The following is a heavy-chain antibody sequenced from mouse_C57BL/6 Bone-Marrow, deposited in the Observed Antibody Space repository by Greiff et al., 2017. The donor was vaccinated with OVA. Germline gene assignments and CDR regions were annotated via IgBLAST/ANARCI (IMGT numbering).Heavy chain of an antibody. CDR3: ATITPWYFDV. D-gene: IGHD1-1*01. Sequence: QVQLQQSGPGLVQPSQSLSITCTVSGFSLTSYGVHWVRQSPGKGLEWLGVIWSGGSTDYNAAFISRLSISKDNSKSQVFFKMNSLQADDTAIYFCATITPWYFDVWGTGTTVTVSS. V-gene: IGHV2-2*01. CDR1: GFSLTSYG. CDR2: IWSGGST. J-gene: IGHJ1*03.